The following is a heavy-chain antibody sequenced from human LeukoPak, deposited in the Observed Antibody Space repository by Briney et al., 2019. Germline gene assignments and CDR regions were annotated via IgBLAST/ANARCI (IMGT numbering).Heavy chain of an antibody. CDR1: GYTFTSYV. CDR2: MNPNSDNT. V-gene: IGHV1-8*01. D-gene: IGHD6-19*01. Sequence: APVKVSCKASGYTFTSYVINWVRQATGQGLEWMGWMNPNSDNTGYAQKFQGRVTMTRNTYISTAYMELNSLRSEDTAVYYCARWTWGVAGRTADYWGQGTLVTVSS. CDR3: ARWTWGVAGRTADY. J-gene: IGHJ4*02.